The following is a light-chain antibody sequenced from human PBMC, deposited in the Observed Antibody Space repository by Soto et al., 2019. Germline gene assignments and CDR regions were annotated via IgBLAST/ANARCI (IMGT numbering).Light chain of an antibody. J-gene: IGLJ1*01. CDR1: SSDVGGYTY. CDR3: CSYAGSYTYV. CDR2: DVT. Sequence: QSVLTQPRSVSGSPGQSVTISCTGTSSDVGGYTYVSWYQQHPGKAPKLIIYDVTERPSGVPARFSGSKSGNTASLTISGLQAEDEADYYCCSYAGSYTYVFGTGTQLPS. V-gene: IGLV2-11*01.